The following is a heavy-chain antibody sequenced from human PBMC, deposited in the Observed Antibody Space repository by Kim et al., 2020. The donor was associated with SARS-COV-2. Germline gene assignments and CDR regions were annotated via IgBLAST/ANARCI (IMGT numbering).Heavy chain of an antibody. CDR3: ATRGPLKVFDP. V-gene: IGHV4-34*01. CDR1: GGSFSGYY. J-gene: IGHJ5*02. CDR2: INHSGST. Sequence: SETLSLTCAVYGGSFSGYYWSWIRQPPGKGLEWIGEINHSGSTNYNPSFKSRVTISVDTSKNQFSLQLISVTAADTAVDYCATRGPLKVFDPWCQGTLGT.